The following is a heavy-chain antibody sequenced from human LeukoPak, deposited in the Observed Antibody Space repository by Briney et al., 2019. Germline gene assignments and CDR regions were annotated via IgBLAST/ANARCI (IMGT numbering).Heavy chain of an antibody. CDR3: AKGHDYGLYSAEYFQH. CDR1: GFTFSSYA. J-gene: IGHJ1*01. V-gene: IGHV3-23*01. Sequence: GGSLRLSCAASGFTFSSYAMSWVRQAPGKGLEWVSAISGSGGSTYYADSVKGRFTISRDNSKNTLYLQMNSLRAEDTAVYYCAKGHDYGLYSAEYFQHWGQGTLVTVSS. CDR2: ISGSGGST. D-gene: IGHD4-17*01.